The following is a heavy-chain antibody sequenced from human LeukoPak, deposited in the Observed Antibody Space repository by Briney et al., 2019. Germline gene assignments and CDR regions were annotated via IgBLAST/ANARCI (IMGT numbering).Heavy chain of an antibody. CDR2: ISSNGGST. D-gene: IGHD4-17*01. CDR1: GFTFSSYA. Sequence: PGGSLRLSCAASGFTFSSYAMHWVRQAPGKGLEYVSAISSNGGSTYYANSVKGRFTISRDNSKNTLYLQMGSLRAEDMAVYYCARQVDYGDEGADYWGQGTLVTVSS. V-gene: IGHV3-64*01. CDR3: ARQVDYGDEGADY. J-gene: IGHJ4*02.